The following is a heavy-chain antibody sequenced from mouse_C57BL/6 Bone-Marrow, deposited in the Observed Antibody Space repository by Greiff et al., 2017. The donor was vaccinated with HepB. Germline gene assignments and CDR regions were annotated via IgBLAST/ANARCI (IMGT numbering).Heavy chain of an antibody. CDR3: ARKELTGYAMDY. CDR2: IYPGDGDT. V-gene: IGHV1-82*01. J-gene: IGHJ4*01. CDR1: GYAFSSSW. Sequence: VQLVESGPELVKPGASVKISCKASGYAFSSSWMNWVKQRPGKGLEWIGRIYPGDGDTNYNGKFKGKATLTADKSSSTAYMQLSSLTSEDSAVYFCARKELTGYAMDYWGQGTSVTVSS. D-gene: IGHD4-1*01.